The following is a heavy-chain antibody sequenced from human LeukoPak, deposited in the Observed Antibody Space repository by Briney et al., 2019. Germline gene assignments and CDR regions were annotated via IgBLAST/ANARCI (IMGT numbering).Heavy chain of an antibody. V-gene: IGHV3-30*02. Sequence: HPGGSLRLSCAASGLTFSSYGRHWVRQAPAKGLEWVTFIRYDGSNKYYVDSVKGRFTISRDNSKNTLYLQMNSLRAEDTAVYYCANPPTVTKIRFDSWGQGTLVTVSS. CDR1: GLTFSSYG. CDR3: ANPPTVTKIRFDS. CDR2: IRYDGSNK. D-gene: IGHD4-17*01. J-gene: IGHJ5*01.